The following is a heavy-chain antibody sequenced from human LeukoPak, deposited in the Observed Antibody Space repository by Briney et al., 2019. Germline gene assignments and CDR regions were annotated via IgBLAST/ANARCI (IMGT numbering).Heavy chain of an antibody. CDR1: GFTFSSYA. CDR3: ARPVEDDAAPDRYNWFDP. CDR2: ISYDGSNK. D-gene: IGHD6-19*01. J-gene: IGHJ5*02. V-gene: IGHV3-30-3*01. Sequence: GGSLRLSCAASGFTFSSYAMHWVRQAPGKGLEWVAVISYDGSNKYYADSVKGRFTISRDNSKNTLYLQMNSLRAEDTAVYYCARPVEDDAAPDRYNWFDPWGQGTLVTVSS.